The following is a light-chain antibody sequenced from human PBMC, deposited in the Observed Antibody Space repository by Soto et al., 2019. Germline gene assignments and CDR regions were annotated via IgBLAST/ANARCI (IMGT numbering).Light chain of an antibody. J-gene: IGLJ1*01. CDR2: EDS. Sequence: QSALTQPASVTGSPGQPITISCTGSNSHVGNYNLVSWYQQHPGKAPKLMIYEDSKWASGVSNRFSGSKSGNTAYLTISGLQAEDEADYYCWSYAVGRTYVFGTGTKVTVL. CDR1: NSHVGNYNL. V-gene: IGLV2-23*01. CDR3: WSYAVGRTYV.